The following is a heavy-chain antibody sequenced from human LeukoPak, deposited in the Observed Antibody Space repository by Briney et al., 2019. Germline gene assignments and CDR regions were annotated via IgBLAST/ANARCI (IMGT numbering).Heavy chain of an antibody. V-gene: IGHV4-39*01. CDR1: GDSISSTSYY. D-gene: IGHD3-22*01. J-gene: IGHJ5*02. Sequence: SETLSLTCTVSGDSISSTSYYWDWIRQPPGKGLEWIGSIYNSGTTYYNPSLKSRVTISVDTSKNQFSLKLSSVTAADTAVYYCARQAGDSSGYSNWFDPWGQGTLVTVSS. CDR3: ARQAGDSSGYSNWFDP. CDR2: IYNSGTT.